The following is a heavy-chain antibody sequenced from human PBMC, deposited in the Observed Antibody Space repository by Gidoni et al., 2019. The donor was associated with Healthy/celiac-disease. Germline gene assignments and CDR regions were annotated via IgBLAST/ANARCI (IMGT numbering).Heavy chain of an antibody. V-gene: IGHV3-23*01. Sequence: EVQLLESGGGLVQPGVSLSLSCAASGFTFRSSDMSWVRQAPGKGREWVSAISGSGGSTYYADSVKGRFTISRDNSKNTLYLQMNSLRAEDTAVYYCAKDRRRIAAAGSGYFDYWGQGTLVTVSS. J-gene: IGHJ4*02. CDR3: AKDRRRIAAAGSGYFDY. CDR1: GFTFRSSD. D-gene: IGHD6-13*01. CDR2: ISGSGGST.